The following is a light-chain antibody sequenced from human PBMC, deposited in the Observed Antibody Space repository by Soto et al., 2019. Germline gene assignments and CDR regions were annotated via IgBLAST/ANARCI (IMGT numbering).Light chain of an antibody. Sequence: EILMTQSPATLAASPGERATLSCRASQSVGSKLAWYQQKPGQPPRLVMFDASIRATGVPARFSGGGSGTESTLTISSLQSEDFALYYCQQYEKWPPTTFGQGTKVEIK. CDR2: DAS. CDR3: QQYEKWPPTT. V-gene: IGKV3-15*01. CDR1: QSVGSK. J-gene: IGKJ1*01.